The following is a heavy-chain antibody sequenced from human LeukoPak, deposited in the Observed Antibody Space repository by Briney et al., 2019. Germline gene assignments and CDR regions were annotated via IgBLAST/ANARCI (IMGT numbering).Heavy chain of an antibody. D-gene: IGHD5-12*01. J-gene: IGHJ4*02. CDR2: ISAYNGNT. CDR3: ARDRYSGYEYYFDY. CDR1: GYTFTSYG. Sequence: GASVKVSRKASGYTFTSYGISWVRQAPGQGLEWMGWISAYNGNTNYAQKLQGRVTMTTDTSTSTAYMELRSLRSDDTAVYYCARDRYSGYEYYFDYWGQGTLVTVSS. V-gene: IGHV1-18*01.